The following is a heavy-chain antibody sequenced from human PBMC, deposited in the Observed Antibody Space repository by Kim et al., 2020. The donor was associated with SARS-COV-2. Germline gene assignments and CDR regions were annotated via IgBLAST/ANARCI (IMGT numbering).Heavy chain of an antibody. V-gene: IGHV3-23*01. Sequence: GGSLRLSCAASGFSFSNYAMTWVRQAPGKGLEWVSSISGSGDDTYYGDSVKGRFTISRDNSKNTVYLQMNSLRAEDTAVYYCAKEYCSSINCFAQYWGQGTRVTVSS. J-gene: IGHJ4*02. CDR1: GFSFSNYA. D-gene: IGHD2-2*01. CDR2: ISGSGDDT. CDR3: AKEYCSSINCFAQY.